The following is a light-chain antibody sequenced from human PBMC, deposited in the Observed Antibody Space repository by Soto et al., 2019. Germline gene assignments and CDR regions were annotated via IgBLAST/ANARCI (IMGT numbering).Light chain of an antibody. CDR2: DVT. CDR1: SNYVGGFNY. J-gene: IGLJ1*01. V-gene: IGLV2-14*03. Sequence: QSALTHTAPVSGPPGQSITICCTGTSNYVGGFNYVSWYQQHPGKAPKLMIYDVTNRPSGVSYRFSGSKSGNTASLTISGLQAEDEADYYCNSYTSSSTYVFGTGTKVTV. CDR3: NSYTSSSTYV.